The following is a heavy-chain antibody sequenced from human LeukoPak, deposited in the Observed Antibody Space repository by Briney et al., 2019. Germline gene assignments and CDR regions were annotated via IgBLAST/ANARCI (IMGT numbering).Heavy chain of an antibody. CDR3: ARSYYYGSGSYFTDAFDI. D-gene: IGHD3-10*01. J-gene: IGHJ3*02. CDR1: GYSFTSYW. Sequence: GESLKISCKGSGYSFTSYWIGWVRQMPGKGLEWMGIIYPGDSETRYSPSFQGQVTISADKSISTAYLQWSSLKASDTAMYYCARSYYYGSGSYFTDAFDIWGQGTMVTVSS. CDR2: IYPGDSET. V-gene: IGHV5-51*01.